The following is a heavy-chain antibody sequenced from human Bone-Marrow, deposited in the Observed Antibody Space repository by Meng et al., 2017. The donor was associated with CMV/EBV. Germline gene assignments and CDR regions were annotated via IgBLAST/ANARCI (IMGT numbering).Heavy chain of an antibody. CDR3: AGTPIAAAGLFDY. Sequence: GPGRVNPSHTPSPTCPVSGGSISSCDYYWSWIRQPPGKGLEWIGYIYYSGSTYYNPSLKSRVTISVDTSKNQFSLKLSSVTAADTAVYYCAGTPIAAAGLFDYWGQGTLVTVSS. CDR2: IYYSGST. V-gene: IGHV4-30-4*08. D-gene: IGHD6-13*01. CDR1: GGSISSCDYY. J-gene: IGHJ4*02.